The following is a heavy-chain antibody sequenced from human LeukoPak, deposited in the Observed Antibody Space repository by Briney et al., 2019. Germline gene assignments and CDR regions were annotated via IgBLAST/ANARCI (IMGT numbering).Heavy chain of an antibody. D-gene: IGHD6-13*01. CDR2: INNSSSYI. CDR3: ASEVDSSSWYPGPSADY. CDR1: RFTVSSYS. V-gene: IGHV3-21*01. Sequence: GRSLTLSSAASRFTVSSYSMNWVRQAPGKGLEWLSSINNSSSYIYYADSVKGRFTISRDNAKNSLYLQMNSLRAEDTAVYYCASEVDSSSWYPGPSADYWGQGTLVTVSS. J-gene: IGHJ4*02.